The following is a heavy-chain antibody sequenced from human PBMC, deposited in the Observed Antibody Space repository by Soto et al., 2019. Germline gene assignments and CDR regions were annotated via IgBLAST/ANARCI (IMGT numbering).Heavy chain of an antibody. D-gene: IGHD6-13*01. V-gene: IGHV3-74*01. J-gene: IGHJ4*02. Sequence: GGSLRLSCAASGFSFSNYWMHWVRQAPGKGLVWVSRIKGDGSETNYADSVKGRFTISRDNAKNTLYLQMNSLRAEDTAVYYCAKDLHIAATDYWGQGTLVTVSS. CDR3: AKDLHIAATDY. CDR2: IKGDGSET. CDR1: GFSFSNYW.